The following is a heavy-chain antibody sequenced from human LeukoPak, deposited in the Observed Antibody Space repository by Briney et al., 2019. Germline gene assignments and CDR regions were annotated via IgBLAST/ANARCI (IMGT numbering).Heavy chain of an antibody. V-gene: IGHV3-30-3*01. CDR1: GFTFSSYA. Sequence: GGSLRLSCAASGFTFSSYAMSWVRQAPGKGLGWVAVISYDGSNKYYADSVKGRFTISRDNSKNTLYLQMNSLRAEDTAVYYCARDVDPDSIAVAGYFDYWGQGTLVTVSS. J-gene: IGHJ4*02. CDR2: ISYDGSNK. D-gene: IGHD6-19*01. CDR3: ARDVDPDSIAVAGYFDY.